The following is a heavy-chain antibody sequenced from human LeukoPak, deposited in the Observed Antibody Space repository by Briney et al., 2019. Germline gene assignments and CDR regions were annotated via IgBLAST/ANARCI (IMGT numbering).Heavy chain of an antibody. D-gene: IGHD2-15*01. CDR1: GYSISSGYY. Sequence: PSETLSLTCIVSGYSISSGYYWAWMRQPPGKGLEWIGSINHSGSTYYNPSLKSRVTVSVDTSKNQVPLRLSSVTAADTAVYYCARVCSSGRCLDYWGQGTLVTVSS. J-gene: IGHJ4*02. CDR2: INHSGST. CDR3: ARVCSSGRCLDY. V-gene: IGHV4-38-2*02.